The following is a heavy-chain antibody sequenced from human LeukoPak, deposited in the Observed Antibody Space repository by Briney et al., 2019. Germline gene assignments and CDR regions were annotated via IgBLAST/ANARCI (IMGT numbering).Heavy chain of an antibody. CDR3: ARGNSGSYFT. CDR1: GYSISSGYY. D-gene: IGHD1-26*01. V-gene: IGHV4-38-2*02. CDR2: IYHSGST. J-gene: IGHJ5*02. Sequence: PSETLSLTCTVSGYSISSGYYWGWIRQPPGKGLEWIGSIYHSGSTYYNPSLKSRVTISVDTSKNQFSLKLSSVTAADTAVYYCARGNSGSYFTWGQGTLVTVSS.